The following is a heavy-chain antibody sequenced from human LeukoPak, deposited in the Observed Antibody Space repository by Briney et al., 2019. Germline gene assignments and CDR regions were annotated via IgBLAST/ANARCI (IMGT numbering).Heavy chain of an antibody. CDR3: ARHSSRETDAFDI. CDR2: ISAYNGNT. D-gene: IGHD6-13*01. J-gene: IGHJ3*02. Sequence: ASVKVSCKAAGSTFTSYGISWVRQAPGQGLEWMGWISAYNGNTNYAQKLQGRVTMTTDTSTSTAYMELRSLRSDDTAVYYCARHSSRETDAFDIWGQGTMVTVSS. V-gene: IGHV1-18*01. CDR1: GSTFTSYG.